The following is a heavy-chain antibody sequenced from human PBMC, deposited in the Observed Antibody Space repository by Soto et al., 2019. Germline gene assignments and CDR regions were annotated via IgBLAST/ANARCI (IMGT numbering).Heavy chain of an antibody. J-gene: IGHJ4*02. Sequence: EAQLVESGGRIIRPGGNLRLSCAASGLNLRGYWMHWVRQAPGEGLIWVSRVNTDGTDTLYADSVKGRFTISRDKAKDTVYVEMAGPMADDSGFYYCVRARAPGNDWGPVHLVTVSS. CDR2: VNTDGTDT. V-gene: IGHV3-74*03. CDR1: GLNLRGYW. CDR3: VRARAPGND. D-gene: IGHD3-10*01.